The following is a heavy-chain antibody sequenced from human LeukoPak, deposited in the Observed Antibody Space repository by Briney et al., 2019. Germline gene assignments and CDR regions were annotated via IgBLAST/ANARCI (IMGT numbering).Heavy chain of an antibody. CDR2: IIPILGIA. Sequence: SVKFSCKASGGTFSSYAISWVRQARGQGLEWMGRIIPILGIANYAQKFQGRVTITADKSTSTAYMELSSLRSEDTAVYYCARTMVRGVTYYYYGMDVWGQGTTVTVSS. CDR1: GGTFSSYA. CDR3: ARTMVRGVTYYYYGMDV. J-gene: IGHJ6*02. D-gene: IGHD3-10*01. V-gene: IGHV1-69*04.